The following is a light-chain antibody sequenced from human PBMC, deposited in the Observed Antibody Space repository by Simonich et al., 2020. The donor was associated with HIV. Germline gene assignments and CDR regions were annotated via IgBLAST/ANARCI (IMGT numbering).Light chain of an antibody. J-gene: IGKJ3*01. Sequence: EIVLTQSPGTLSLSPGERATLSCRASQSVRSSYLAWYQLKPGLAPRLLIYDASRRATGIQDRFSGSWSGTDFTLTISRLEPEDFAVYYCQQYGSSPLFTFGPGTKVDIK. CDR2: DAS. V-gene: IGKV3D-20*01. CDR3: QQYGSSPLFT. CDR1: QSVRSSY.